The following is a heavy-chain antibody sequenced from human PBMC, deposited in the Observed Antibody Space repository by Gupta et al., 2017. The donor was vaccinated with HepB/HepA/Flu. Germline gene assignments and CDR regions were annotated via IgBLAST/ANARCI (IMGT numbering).Heavy chain of an antibody. CDR2: ISSRGSPI. CDR3: ARGDTSAFNYAFDI. V-gene: IGHV3-48*03. Sequence: EVQLVESGGGLVQPGGSLRLSCAASGFTFSTYEMNWVRQAPGKGLEWVSYISSRGSPIYYADSVKGRFTISRDNAKNSLYLQMNSLRAEDTAVYYCARGDTSAFNYAFDIWGQGTMVTVSS. D-gene: IGHD3-22*01. CDR1: GFTFSTYE. J-gene: IGHJ3*02.